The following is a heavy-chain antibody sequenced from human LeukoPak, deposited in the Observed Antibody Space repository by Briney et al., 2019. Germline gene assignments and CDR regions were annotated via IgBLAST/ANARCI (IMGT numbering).Heavy chain of an antibody. CDR3: ARVWTKGFDY. CDR1: GFTFDDYA. CDR2: ISWNSGSL. J-gene: IGHJ4*02. D-gene: IGHD3/OR15-3a*01. V-gene: IGHV3-9*01. Sequence: PGGSLRLSCAASGFTFDDYAMHWVRQAPGKGLEWVSGISWNSGSLGYADSVKGRFTISRDNAKNSLYLQMNSLRAEDTAVYYCARVWTKGFDYWGQGTLVTVSS.